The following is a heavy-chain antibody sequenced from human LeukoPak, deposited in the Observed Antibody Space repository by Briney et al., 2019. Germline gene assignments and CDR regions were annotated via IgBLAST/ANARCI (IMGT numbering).Heavy chain of an antibody. V-gene: IGHV3-9*01. CDR3: ARDKSYFGSGNYHYFDS. CDR2: INWNSGNI. Sequence: GGSLRLSCAVSGFTFDDYAMHWVRQVPGKGLEGVSVINWNSGNIDYADSVKGRFTTSRDNSKNTVYLQMNSLRPEDTALYYCARDKSYFGSGNYHYFDSWGQGALVIVSS. D-gene: IGHD3-10*01. J-gene: IGHJ4*02. CDR1: GFTFDDYA.